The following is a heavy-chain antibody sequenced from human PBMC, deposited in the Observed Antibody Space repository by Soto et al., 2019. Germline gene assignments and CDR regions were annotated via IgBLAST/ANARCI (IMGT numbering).Heavy chain of an antibody. D-gene: IGHD2-2*01. CDR1: GGSISSYY. CDR3: ARDFRGVVPAAFSYNWFDP. J-gene: IGHJ5*02. Sequence: SETLSLTCTVSGGSISSYYWSWIRQPPGKGLEWIGYIYYSGSTNYNPSLKSRVTISVDTSKNQFSLKLGSVTAADTAVYYCARDFRGVVPAAFSYNWFDPWGQGTLVTVSS. V-gene: IGHV4-59*12. CDR2: IYYSGST.